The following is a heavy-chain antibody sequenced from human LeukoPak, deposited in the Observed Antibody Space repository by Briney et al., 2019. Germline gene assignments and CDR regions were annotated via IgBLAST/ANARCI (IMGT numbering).Heavy chain of an antibody. J-gene: IGHJ5*02. CDR1: GYTLTELS. D-gene: IGHD5-24*01. CDR3: ARGEMATWGFDP. V-gene: IGHV1-24*01. Sequence: ASVKVSCKVSGYTLTELSMHWVRQAPGKGLEWMGGFDPEDGETIYAQKFQGRVTMTEDTSTDTAYMELSSLRSDDTAVYYCARGEMATWGFDPWGQGTLVTVSS. CDR2: FDPEDGET.